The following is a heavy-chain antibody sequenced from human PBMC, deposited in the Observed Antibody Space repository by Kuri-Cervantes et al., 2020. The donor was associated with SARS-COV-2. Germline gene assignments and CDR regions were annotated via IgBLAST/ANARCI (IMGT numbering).Heavy chain of an antibody. CDR2: IYHSGST. Sequence: GSLRLSCTVSGGSISSYYWSWIRQPPGKGLEWIGYIYHSGSTNYNPSLKSRVTISVDTSKNQFSLKLSSVTAADTAVYYCARVVRGWYPQGRKGDWFDPWGQGTLVTVSS. CDR1: GGSISSYY. CDR3: ARVVRGWYPQGRKGDWFDP. D-gene: IGHD2-15*01. J-gene: IGHJ5*02. V-gene: IGHV4-59*01.